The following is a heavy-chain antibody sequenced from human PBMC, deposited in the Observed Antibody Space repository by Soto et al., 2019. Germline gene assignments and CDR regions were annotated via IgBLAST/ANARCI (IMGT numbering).Heavy chain of an antibody. CDR2: ISSSGSTI. Sequence: PGGALRLSCAASGFTFCSYEMNWVRQAPGKGLEWVSYISSSGSTIYYADSVKGRFTISRDNAKNSLYLQMNSLRAEDTAVYYCARDNYDFWSGFHNFDYWGQGTLVPASP. CDR1: GFTFCSYE. CDR3: ARDNYDFWSGFHNFDY. J-gene: IGHJ4*02. D-gene: IGHD3-3*01. V-gene: IGHV3-48*03.